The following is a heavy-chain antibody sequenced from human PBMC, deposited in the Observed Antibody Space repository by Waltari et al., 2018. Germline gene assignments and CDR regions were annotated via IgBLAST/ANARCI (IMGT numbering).Heavy chain of an antibody. CDR1: G. V-gene: IGHV1-2*06. Sequence: QVNLVQSGADVRKPGASVTVSRKASGQGLEWIGRINCRNGGTDYAQKFQGRVTLTRDTSISTAYMELSGLTLDDTAIYYCTVIAGDFDIWGPGTMVTASS. CDR2: INCRNGGT. CDR3: TVIAGDFDI. J-gene: IGHJ3*02. D-gene: IGHD2-21*01.